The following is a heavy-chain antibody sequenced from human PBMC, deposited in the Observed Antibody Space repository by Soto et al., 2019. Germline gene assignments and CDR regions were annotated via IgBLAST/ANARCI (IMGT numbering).Heavy chain of an antibody. D-gene: IGHD3-10*01. CDR3: ARVGCRVRGDFDP. CDR2: IYYSGST. J-gene: IGHJ5*02. CDR1: GGSISSGGYY. V-gene: IGHV4-31*03. Sequence: SETLSLTCTVSGGSISSGGYYWSWIRQHPGKGLEWFGYIYYSGSTYYNPSLKSRVTISVDTAKNQFSLKLSSVTAADTAVYYCARVGCRVRGDFDPWGQGTLVTVSS.